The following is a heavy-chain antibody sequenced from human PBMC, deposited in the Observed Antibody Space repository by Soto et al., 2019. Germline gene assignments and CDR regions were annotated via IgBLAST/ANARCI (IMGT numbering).Heavy chain of an antibody. CDR3: ARHRYYQPIDY. J-gene: IGHJ4*02. CDR2: IYYSGST. D-gene: IGHD2-2*01. V-gene: IGHV4-39*01. Sequence: QLQLQESGPGLVKPSETLSLTCTVSGGSISSSSYYWGWIRQPPGKGLEWIGSIYYSGSTYYNPSLKSRVTISVDTSKNQFSLKLSSVTAADTAVYYCARHRYYQPIDYWGQGTLVTVSS. CDR1: GGSISSSSYY.